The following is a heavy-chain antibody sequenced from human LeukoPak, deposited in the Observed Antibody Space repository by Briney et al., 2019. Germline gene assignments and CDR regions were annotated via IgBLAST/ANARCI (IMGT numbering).Heavy chain of an antibody. D-gene: IGHD3-22*01. J-gene: IGHJ4*02. V-gene: IGHV3-53*01. CDR2: IYSGGST. CDR1: GFTVSSNY. CDR3: ARGPYYDSSGYLGY. Sequence: PGGSLRLSCAASGFTVSSNYMSWVRQAPGKGLEWVSVIYSGGSTYYADSVKGRFTISRDNSKNTLYLQMNSLRAEDTAVYYCARGPYYDSSGYLGYWGQGTLVTVSS.